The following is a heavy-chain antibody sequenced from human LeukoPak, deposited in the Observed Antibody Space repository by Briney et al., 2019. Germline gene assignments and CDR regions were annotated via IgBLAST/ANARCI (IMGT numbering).Heavy chain of an antibody. D-gene: IGHD6-13*01. CDR1: GFTFSSYA. V-gene: IGHV3-30*04. CDR3: ARTGIGSSWLYDY. Sequence: GGSLGLSCAASGFTFSSYAMHWVRQAPGKGLEWVAVISYDGSNKYYADSVKGRFTISRDNSKNTLYLQMNSLRAEDTAVYYCARTGIGSSWLYDYWGQGTLVTVSP. CDR2: ISYDGSNK. J-gene: IGHJ4*02.